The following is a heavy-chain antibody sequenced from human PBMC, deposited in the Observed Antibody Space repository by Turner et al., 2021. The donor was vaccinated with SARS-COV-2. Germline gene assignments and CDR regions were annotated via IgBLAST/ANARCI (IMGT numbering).Heavy chain of an antibody. V-gene: IGHV4-39*01. D-gene: IGHD3-10*01. CDR1: GGSISSSNYY. CDR3: ARLLNPGSYYYYYYGMDV. Sequence: QLQLQESGPGLVNPSETLSLTCTVSGGSISSSNYYWGWIRQPPGKGLEWIGSIYYSGSTYYNPSLKSRVNISVDTSKNQFSLKLSSVTAADTAVYYCARLLNPGSYYYYYYGMDVWGQGTTVTVSS. CDR2: IYYSGST. J-gene: IGHJ6*02.